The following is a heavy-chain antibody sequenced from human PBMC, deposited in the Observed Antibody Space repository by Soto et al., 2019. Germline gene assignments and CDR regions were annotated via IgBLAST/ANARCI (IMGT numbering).Heavy chain of an antibody. CDR1: GGSISSGGYY. V-gene: IGHV4-31*03. CDR2: IYYSGST. D-gene: IGHD4-17*01. Sequence: SETLSLTCTVSGGSISSGGYYWSWIRQHPGKGLEWIGYIYYSGSTYYNPSLKSRVTISVDTSKNQFSLKLSSVTAADTAVYYCARVLRHLTKNNWCDPWGQGTLVTVSS. CDR3: ARVLRHLTKNNWCDP. J-gene: IGHJ5*02.